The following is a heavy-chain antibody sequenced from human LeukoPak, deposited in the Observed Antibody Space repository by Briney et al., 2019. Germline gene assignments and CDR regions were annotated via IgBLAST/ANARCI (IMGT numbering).Heavy chain of an antibody. CDR2: INQDGTEK. CDR3: ARPPLGQLVQFWFAP. CDR1: GFTFISHW. Sequence: GGSLRLSCAASGFTFISHWMNWAPKPPGTGLDWWPNINQDGTEKNLVDSVKGRFTISRDNANNSLYLQMNSLRAEDTAVYYCARPPLGQLVQFWFAPWGQGTLVTVPS. V-gene: IGHV3-7*05. D-gene: IGHD6-13*01. J-gene: IGHJ5*02.